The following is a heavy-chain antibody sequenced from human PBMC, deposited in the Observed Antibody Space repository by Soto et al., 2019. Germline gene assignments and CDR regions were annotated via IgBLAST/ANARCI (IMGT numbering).Heavy chain of an antibody. V-gene: IGHV4-59*01. CDR2: IYYSGST. D-gene: IGHD6-13*01. CDR1: GGSISSYY. Sequence: SETLSLTCTVSGGSISSYYWGWIRQPPGKGLEWIGYIYYSGSTNYNPSLKSRVTISVDTSKNQFSLKLSSVTAADTAVYYCARRLYSSSYNWFDPRGQGTLVTAPQ. CDR3: ARRLYSSSYNWFDP. J-gene: IGHJ5*02.